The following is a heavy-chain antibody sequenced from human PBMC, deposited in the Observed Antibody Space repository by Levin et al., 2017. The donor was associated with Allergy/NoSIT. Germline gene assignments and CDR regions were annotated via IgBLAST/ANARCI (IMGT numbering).Heavy chain of an antibody. CDR2: ISHDGSSK. D-gene: IGHD1-1*01. J-gene: IGHJ4*02. Sequence: GGSLRLSCAASKFTFSGYSIHWVRQAPGKGLEWVAVISHDGSSKYYADSVKGRFTVSRDNSKNTLFLQMNSLRAEDTAMYYCARDSPQLGVDYWGQGTLVTVSS. CDR1: KFTFSGYS. V-gene: IGHV3-30*04. CDR3: ARDSPQLGVDY.